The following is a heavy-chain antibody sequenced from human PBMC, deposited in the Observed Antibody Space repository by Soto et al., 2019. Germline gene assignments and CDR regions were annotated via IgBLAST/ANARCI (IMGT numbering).Heavy chain of an antibody. J-gene: IGHJ6*03. Sequence: LRLSCAASGFTFSSYGMHWVRQAPGKGLEWVAVISYDGSNKYYADSVKGRFTISRDNSKNTLYLQMNSLRAEDTAVYYCARKYYYYMDVWGKGTTGTVSS. V-gene: IGHV3-30*03. CDR2: ISYDGSNK. CDR3: ARKYYYYMDV. CDR1: GFTFSSYG.